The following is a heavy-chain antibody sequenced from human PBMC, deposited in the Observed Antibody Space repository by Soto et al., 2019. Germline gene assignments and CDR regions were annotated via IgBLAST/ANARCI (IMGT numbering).Heavy chain of an antibody. CDR3: AKGGTSHIYGIDV. CDR1: GFTFNNFV. D-gene: IGHD2-2*01. J-gene: IGHJ6*02. CDR2: IGGIGQYA. V-gene: IGHV3-23*01. Sequence: EVQVLETGGGLVQPGGSLRLSCVASGFTFNNFVMNWVRQAPGKGLEWVAIIGGIGQYAYYADSVNGRFTFSRDNSKNTVYLEMNSLSAEDTAIYFCAKGGTSHIYGIDVWGPGTTVTVS.